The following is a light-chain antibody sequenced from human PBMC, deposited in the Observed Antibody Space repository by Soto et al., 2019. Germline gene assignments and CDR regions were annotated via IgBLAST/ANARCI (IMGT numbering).Light chain of an antibody. V-gene: IGKV1-39*01. CDR3: QQTYSSPRT. J-gene: IGKJ1*01. CDR2: AAS. Sequence: DIQGTQSPSSLSASVADGVTITCRASQSIRRSLNWYQQKPGKAPTLLIYAASSLQSGVPSRFSGSGSGTDFTLTISSLQPEDFAIYYCQQTYSSPRTFGQGTKVDIK. CDR1: QSIRRS.